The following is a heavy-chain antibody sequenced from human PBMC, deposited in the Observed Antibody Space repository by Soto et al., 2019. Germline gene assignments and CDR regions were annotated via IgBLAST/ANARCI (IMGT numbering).Heavy chain of an antibody. D-gene: IGHD3-22*01. CDR1: GYSFTNFR. CDR2: IDPSGGIT. J-gene: IGHJ4*02. CDR3: ARDVIGYDNYETIGYYFDH. Sequence: ASVKVSCKASGYSFTNFRIHWVRQAPGQGLEWMGMIDPSGGITRDAQRLQGRITMTRDASTSTVYMELRSLTSEDTAVYYCARDVIGYDNYETIGYYFDHWGQGTLVTVSS. V-gene: IGHV1-46*01.